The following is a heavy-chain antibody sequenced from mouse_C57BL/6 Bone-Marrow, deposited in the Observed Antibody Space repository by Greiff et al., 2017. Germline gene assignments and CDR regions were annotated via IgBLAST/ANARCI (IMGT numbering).Heavy chain of an antibody. J-gene: IGHJ2*01. V-gene: IGHV1-50*01. D-gene: IGHD1-1*01. CDR2: IDPSDSYT. CDR1: GYTFTSYW. Sequence: VQLQQPGAELVKPGASVKLSCKASGYTFTSYWMQWVKQRPGQGLEWIGEIDPSDSYTNYNQKFKGKATLTVDTSSSTAYMQLSSLTSEDSAVYYCARWDYYGSSYVDYWGQGTTLTVSS. CDR3: ARWDYYGSSYVDY.